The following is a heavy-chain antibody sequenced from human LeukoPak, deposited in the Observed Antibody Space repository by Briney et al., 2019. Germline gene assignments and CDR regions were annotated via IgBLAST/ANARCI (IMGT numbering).Heavy chain of an antibody. CDR1: GGSFSGYY. CDR3: ARGGRARIVVVIRGHFDY. CDR2: INHSGST. Sequence: SETLSLTCAVYGGSFSGYYWSWIRQPPGKGLEWIGEINHSGSTNYNPSLKSRVTISVDTSKNQFSLKLSSVTAADTAVYYCARGGRARIVVVIRGHFDYWGQGTLVTVSS. D-gene: IGHD2-21*01. V-gene: IGHV4-34*01. J-gene: IGHJ4*02.